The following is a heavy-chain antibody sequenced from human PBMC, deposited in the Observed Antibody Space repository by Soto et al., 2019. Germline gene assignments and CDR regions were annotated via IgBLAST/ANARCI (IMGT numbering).Heavy chain of an antibody. D-gene: IGHD1-26*01. J-gene: IGHJ4*02. Sequence: GGSLRLSXAASGFAFSAYAMTWVRQAPGKGLEWVSGISGSGGNTYYADSVKGRFTISRDNSKNTLYLQINSLRAEDTGVYYCAQSPGRGRELVQIDKFDYWGQGTLVTVSS. CDR3: AQSPGRGRELVQIDKFDY. V-gene: IGHV3-23*01. CDR1: GFAFSAYA. CDR2: ISGSGGNT.